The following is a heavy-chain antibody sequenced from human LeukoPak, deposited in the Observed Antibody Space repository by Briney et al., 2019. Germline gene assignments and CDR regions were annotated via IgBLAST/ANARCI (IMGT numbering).Heavy chain of an antibody. Sequence: SETLSLTCAVYGGSFTGYYWSWIRQPPGKGLEWIGEINHSGSTNYNPSLKSRVTISVDTSKNQFSLKLSSVTAADTAVYYCARGAFNWNRQAPLDYWGQGTLVTVSS. J-gene: IGHJ4*02. CDR2: INHSGST. CDR1: GGSFTGYY. CDR3: ARGAFNWNRQAPLDY. D-gene: IGHD1-20*01. V-gene: IGHV4-34*01.